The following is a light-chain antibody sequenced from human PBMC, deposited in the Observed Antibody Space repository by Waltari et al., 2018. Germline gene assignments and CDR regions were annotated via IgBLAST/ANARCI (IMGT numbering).Light chain of an antibody. CDR2: RAS. CDR3: QEYGDSPPYT. Sequence: DIVLTQSPGTLSLSPGGRATLSCRASQTVFNNYLAWYQLRPGQAPRLLTQRASNRATGIPDRFSGSGSGTDFTLTISRLEPEDFAVYYCQEYGDSPPYTFGQGTKVEIK. V-gene: IGKV3-20*01. J-gene: IGKJ2*01. CDR1: QTVFNNY.